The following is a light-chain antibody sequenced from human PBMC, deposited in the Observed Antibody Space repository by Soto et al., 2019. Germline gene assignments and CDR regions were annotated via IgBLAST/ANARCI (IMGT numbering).Light chain of an antibody. Sequence: QSVLTQPASVSGSPGQSITVSCTGTSSDVGSYNYVSWYQQHPGKAPKLMIYDVSNRPSGVSNRISGSESGNTASLTISGLQAEDEADCYCSSYTSSSTSYVFGTGTKVTVL. CDR3: SSYTSSSTSYV. CDR2: DVS. V-gene: IGLV2-14*01. J-gene: IGLJ1*01. CDR1: SSDVGSYNY.